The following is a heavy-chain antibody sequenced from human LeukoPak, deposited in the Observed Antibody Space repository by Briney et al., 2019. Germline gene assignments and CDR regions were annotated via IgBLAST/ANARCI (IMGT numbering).Heavy chain of an antibody. V-gene: IGHV3-23*01. CDR1: GFTFSSYG. Sequence: GGSLRLSCAASGFTFSSYGMTWVRQAPGKGLEWVSAISGGGVDTYYTDSVKGRFTISRDNSRNTLYLQMNSLRAEDTAIYYCAKPPVTALLWYFALWGRGPLVTVSS. J-gene: IGHJ2*01. D-gene: IGHD4-17*01. CDR2: ISGGGVDT. CDR3: AKPPVTALLWYFAL.